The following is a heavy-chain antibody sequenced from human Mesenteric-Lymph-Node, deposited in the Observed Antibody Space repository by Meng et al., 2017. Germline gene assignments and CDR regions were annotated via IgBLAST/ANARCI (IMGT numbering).Heavy chain of an antibody. Sequence: SETLSLTCAVYGGSFSGYYWSWIRQPPGKGLEWIGEINYSGSTNYNPSLKSRVTISVDTSKNQFSLKLSTVTAADTAVYYCASRLRLRSNHHWGQGTLVTVSS. D-gene: IGHD4-17*01. J-gene: IGHJ5*02. CDR3: ASRLRLRSNHH. V-gene: IGHV4-34*01. CDR2: INYSGST. CDR1: GGSFSGYY.